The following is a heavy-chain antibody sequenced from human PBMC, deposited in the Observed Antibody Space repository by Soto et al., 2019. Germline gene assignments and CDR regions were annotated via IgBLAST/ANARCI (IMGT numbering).Heavy chain of an antibody. CDR2: ISAYNGNT. D-gene: IGHD2-2*01. J-gene: IGHJ5*02. CDR3: AGGRVVPAATNWFGP. CDR1: GYTFTSYG. Sequence: GASVKVSCKASGYTFTSYGISWVRQAPGQGLEWMGWISAYNGNTNYAQKLQGRVTMTTDTSTSTAYMELRSLRSDDTAVYYCAGGRVVPAATNWFGPWGQGTLVTVSS. V-gene: IGHV1-18*04.